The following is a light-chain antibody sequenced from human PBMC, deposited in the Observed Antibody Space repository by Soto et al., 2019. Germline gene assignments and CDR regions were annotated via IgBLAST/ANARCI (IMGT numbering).Light chain of an antibody. J-gene: IGKJ3*01. V-gene: IGKV1-5*01. Sequence: DIQMTQSPSTLSASVGDRVTITCRASQSISSWLAWYQQKPGKAPKLLIYDASSLESGVPSRFSGSGSGTEFTLTISSLQPDDFATYDCQQYNSFYSTFGPGTKVDIK. CDR3: QQYNSFYST. CDR2: DAS. CDR1: QSISSW.